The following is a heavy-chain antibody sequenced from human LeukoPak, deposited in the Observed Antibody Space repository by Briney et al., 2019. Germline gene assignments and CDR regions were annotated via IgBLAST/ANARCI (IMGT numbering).Heavy chain of an antibody. CDR2: ISGSGGST. V-gene: IGHV3-23*01. CDR3: AKGYSSSLYYYYYMDL. CDR1: GFTFSSYA. Sequence: PGGSLRLSCAASGFTFSSYAMSWVRQAPGKGLEWVSAISGSGGSTYYADSVKGRFTISRDNSKNTLYLQMNSLRAEDTAVYYCAKGYSSSLYYYYYMDLWGKGTTVTVSS. J-gene: IGHJ6*03. D-gene: IGHD6-6*01.